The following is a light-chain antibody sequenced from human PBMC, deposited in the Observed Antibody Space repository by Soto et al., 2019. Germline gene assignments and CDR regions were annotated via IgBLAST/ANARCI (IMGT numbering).Light chain of an antibody. CDR1: QSVLYRSNNKNY. CDR3: QQYESTPPT. CDR2: WAS. V-gene: IGKV4-1*01. Sequence: DIVMTQSPDSLALSLGERATINCKSSQSVLYRSNNKNYLAWYQQRPGQPPKLLIYWASTRESGVPDRFSGSGSGTDFTLTITRLQAEDVAVYYCQQYESTPPTFGQGTKLEIK. J-gene: IGKJ2*01.